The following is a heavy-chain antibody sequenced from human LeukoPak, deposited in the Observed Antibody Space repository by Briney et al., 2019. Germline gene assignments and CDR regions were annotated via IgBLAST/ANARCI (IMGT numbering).Heavy chain of an antibody. D-gene: IGHD6-19*01. V-gene: IGHV4-34*01. CDR1: GGSFSGYY. Sequence: PSETLSLTCAVYGGSFSGYYWSWIRQPPGKGLEWIGEINHSGSTNYNPSLKSRVTISVDTSKNQFSLKLSSVTAADTAVYYCARRIIAVAGTDSFDYWGQGTLVTVSS. CDR2: INHSGST. CDR3: ARRIIAVAGTDSFDY. J-gene: IGHJ4*02.